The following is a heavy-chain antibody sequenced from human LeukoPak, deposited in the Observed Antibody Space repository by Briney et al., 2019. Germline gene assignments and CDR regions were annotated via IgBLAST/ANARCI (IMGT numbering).Heavy chain of an antibody. J-gene: IGHJ3*02. CDR2: IKQDGSEK. D-gene: IGHD3-3*01. V-gene: IGHV3-7*01. CDR3: ARDGRFSYGAFDI. Sequence: TGGSLRLSCVASGFTFSDYWMTWVRQAPGKGLECVANIKQDGSEKFYVDSVKGRFTISRANAKNSLYLQMNSLRAEDTAVYYCARDGRFSYGAFDIWGQGTMVTVSS. CDR1: GFTFSDYW.